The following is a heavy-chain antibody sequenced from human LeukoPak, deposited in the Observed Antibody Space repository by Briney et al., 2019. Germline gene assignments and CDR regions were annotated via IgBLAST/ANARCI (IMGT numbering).Heavy chain of an antibody. D-gene: IGHD6-6*01. Sequence: PSETLSLTCTVSGGSISSSSYYWGWIRQPPGKGLEWIGSIYYSGSTYYNPSLKSRVTISVDTSKNQFSLKLSSVTAADTAVYYCARPYCSPSTDYFDHWGQGTLVTVSS. CDR3: ARPYCSPSTDYFDH. CDR2: IYYSGST. CDR1: GGSISSSSYY. J-gene: IGHJ4*02. V-gene: IGHV4-39*01.